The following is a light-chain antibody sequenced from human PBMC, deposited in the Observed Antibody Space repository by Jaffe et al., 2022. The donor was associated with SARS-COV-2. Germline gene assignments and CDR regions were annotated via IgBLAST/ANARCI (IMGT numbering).Light chain of an antibody. V-gene: IGKV1-39*01. Sequence: DIQMTQSPSSLSASVGDRVTITCRTSESISSYLNWYQQKPGKAPNLLIYAASNLQSGVPSRFSGSGSGTDFTLTISSLQPEDFATYYCQQSYNTPFTFGPGTKVDVK. J-gene: IGKJ3*01. CDR1: ESISSY. CDR2: AAS. CDR3: QQSYNTPFT.